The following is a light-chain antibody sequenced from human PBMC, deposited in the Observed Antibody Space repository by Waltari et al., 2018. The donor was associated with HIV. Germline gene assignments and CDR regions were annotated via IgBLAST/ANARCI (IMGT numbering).Light chain of an antibody. CDR1: QTITRY. CDR3: QQSYSIPFT. Sequence: DIQMTQSPSSLSASLGDRVPITCRASQTITRYLNWYQQKPGKAPKLLIYGASNLQSGVPSRFSGSGSGADFTLTISTLQPEDFATYYCQQSYSIPFTFGPGTKVDIK. J-gene: IGKJ3*01. V-gene: IGKV1-39*01. CDR2: GAS.